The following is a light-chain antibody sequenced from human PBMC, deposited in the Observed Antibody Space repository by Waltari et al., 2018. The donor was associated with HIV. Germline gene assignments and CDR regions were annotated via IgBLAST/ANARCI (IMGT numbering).Light chain of an antibody. CDR2: GAS. J-gene: IGKJ2*01. CDR3: QHYGSSLYT. CDR1: QSISSTY. Sequence: EIVLTQSPGTLSLSLGQRATLSCKTSQSISSTYLAWYQQFRGQAHRLLIFGASRRATGIPDRFSGSGSGTDFTLTISRLEPEDVALYYCQHYGSSLYTFGQGTQLEI. V-gene: IGKV3-20*01.